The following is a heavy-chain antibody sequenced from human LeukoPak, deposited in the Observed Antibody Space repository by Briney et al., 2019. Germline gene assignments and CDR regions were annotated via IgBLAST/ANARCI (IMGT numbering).Heavy chain of an antibody. CDR3: ARVSSGWHGYLDY. CDR2: INAGNGNA. V-gene: IGHV1-3*01. J-gene: IGHJ4*02. D-gene: IGHD6-25*01. Sequence: ASVKVSCKASGYTFISYAMNWMRQAPGQRLEWMGWINAGNGNATYTQKFQDRVTFTRDTSASTAYMDLSSLRSEDTAVYYCARVSSGWHGYLDYWGQGTPVTVSS. CDR1: GYTFISYA.